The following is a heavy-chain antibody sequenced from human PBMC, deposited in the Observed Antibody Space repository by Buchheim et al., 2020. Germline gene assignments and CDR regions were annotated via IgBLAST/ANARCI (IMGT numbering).Heavy chain of an antibody. V-gene: IGHV3-23*04. J-gene: IGHJ4*02. CDR1: GFTFSSYA. Sequence: EVQLVESGGGLIQPGGSLRLSCAASGFTFSSYAMAWVRQAPGKGLEWVTVISGSASITYYADSVKGRFTISRDNSKNSLYLQMNSLRAEDTAVYYCAKDRGALEVRGVLDYWGQGTL. CDR2: ISGSASIT. CDR3: AKDRGALEVRGVLDY. D-gene: IGHD3-10*01.